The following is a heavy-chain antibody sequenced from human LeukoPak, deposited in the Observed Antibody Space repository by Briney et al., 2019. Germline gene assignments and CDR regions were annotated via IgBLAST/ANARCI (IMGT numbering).Heavy chain of an antibody. CDR1: GFTFSNAW. V-gene: IGHV3-15*07. J-gene: IGHJ5*02. D-gene: IGHD6-6*01. CDR2: MKSESDGGTT. CDR3: MDSNSSDGAQLYDP. Sequence: PGGSLRLSCAASGFTFSNAWMNWVRQGPGKGLEWVGRMKSESDGGTTDYGASVKGRFTISRDDSRNTLYLQMNSLKVEDTAVYYCMDSNSSDGAQLYDPWGQGTLVTVSS.